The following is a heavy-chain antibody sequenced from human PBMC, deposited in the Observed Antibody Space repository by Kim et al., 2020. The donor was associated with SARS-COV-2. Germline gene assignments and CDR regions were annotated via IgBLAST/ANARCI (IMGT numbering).Heavy chain of an antibody. CDR2: ISGSGGST. CDR1: GFTFSSYA. CDR3: AKDPVYISAAAIRGNWFDP. V-gene: IGHV3-23*01. Sequence: GGSLRLSCAASGFTFSSYAMSWVRQAPGKGLEWVSAISGSGGSTYYADSVKGRFTISRDNSKNTLYPQMNSLRAEDTAVYYCAKDPVYISAAAIRGNWFDPWGQGTLVTVSS. J-gene: IGHJ5*02. D-gene: IGHD6-13*01.